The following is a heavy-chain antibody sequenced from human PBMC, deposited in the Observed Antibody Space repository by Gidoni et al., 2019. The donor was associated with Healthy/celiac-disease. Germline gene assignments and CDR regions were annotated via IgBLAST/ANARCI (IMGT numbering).Heavy chain of an antibody. CDR2: HSGST. D-gene: IGHD3-22*01. CDR3: ARVNGFGDDSSTYYFDY. V-gene: IGHV4-4*02. J-gene: IGHJ4*02. Sequence: HSGSTNYNPSLKSRVTISVDKSKNQFSLKLSSVTAADTAVYYCARVNGFGDDSSTYYFDYWGQGTLVTVSS.